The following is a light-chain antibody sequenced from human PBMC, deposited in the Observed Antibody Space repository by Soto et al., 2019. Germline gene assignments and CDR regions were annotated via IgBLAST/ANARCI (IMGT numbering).Light chain of an antibody. Sequence: QAVLTQSPSASASLGASVKLTCTLSSGHSSYTIAWHQQQPEMGPRYLMTLNSDGSHSKGDGIPDRFSGSSSGAERYLSISSLQSEDEADYYCQTWGTGIEVFGGGTKLTVL. CDR1: SGHSSYT. CDR2: LNSDGSH. CDR3: QTWGTGIEV. V-gene: IGLV4-69*01. J-gene: IGLJ3*02.